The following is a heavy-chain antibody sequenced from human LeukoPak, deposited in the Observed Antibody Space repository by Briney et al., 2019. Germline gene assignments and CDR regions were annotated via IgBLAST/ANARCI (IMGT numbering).Heavy chain of an antibody. CDR2: IYHSGSS. J-gene: IGHJ5*02. V-gene: IGHV4-4*02. Sequence: PSGTLSLTCAVSGGSISSSHRWSWVRQPPGKGLEWLGEIYHSGSSNYNPSLKSRVTISVDKSKNQFSLRLSSVTAADTAVYYCGRKLAATGTGWFDPWGQGTLVTVSS. D-gene: IGHD6-13*01. CDR1: GGSISSSHR. CDR3: GRKLAATGTGWFDP.